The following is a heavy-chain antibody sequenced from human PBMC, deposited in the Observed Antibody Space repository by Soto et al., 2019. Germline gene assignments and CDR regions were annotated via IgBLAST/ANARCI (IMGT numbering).Heavy chain of an antibody. Sequence: SETLSLTCTFSCGSIISGDYYWSWIRQPPGKGLEWIGYIYYSGSTYYNPSLKSRVTISVDTSKNQFSLKLSSVTAADTAVYYCASTIPYYYYGMDVWGQGTTVTVSS. CDR1: CGSIISGDYY. J-gene: IGHJ6*02. V-gene: IGHV4-30-4*01. D-gene: IGHD3-10*01. CDR2: IYYSGST. CDR3: ASTIPYYYYGMDV.